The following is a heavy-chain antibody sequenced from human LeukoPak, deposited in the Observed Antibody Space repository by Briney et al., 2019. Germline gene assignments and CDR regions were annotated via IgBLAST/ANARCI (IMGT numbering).Heavy chain of an antibody. D-gene: IGHD4-17*01. J-gene: IGHJ4*02. V-gene: IGHV3-66*01. Sequence: GGSLRLSCAASGFTFSVYAMSWVRQAPGKGLEWVSVIYSGGSTYYADSVKGRFTISRDNSKNTLYLQMNSLRAEDTAVYYCAKAYDYGAHTVNFDYWGQGTLVTVSS. CDR2: IYSGGST. CDR1: GFTFSVYA. CDR3: AKAYDYGAHTVNFDY.